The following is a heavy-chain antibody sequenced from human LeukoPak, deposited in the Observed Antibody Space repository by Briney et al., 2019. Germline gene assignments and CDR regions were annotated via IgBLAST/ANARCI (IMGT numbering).Heavy chain of an antibody. CDR2: IIPIFGTA. V-gene: IGHV1-69*13. CDR3: ARARYTIFPPDAFDI. Sequence: ASVKVSCKASGYTFTSYGISWVRQAPGQGLEWMGGIIPIFGTADYAQKFQGRVTITADESTSTAYMELSSLRSEDTAVYYCARARYTIFPPDAFDIWGQGTMVTVSS. CDR1: GYTFTSYG. D-gene: IGHD3-3*01. J-gene: IGHJ3*02.